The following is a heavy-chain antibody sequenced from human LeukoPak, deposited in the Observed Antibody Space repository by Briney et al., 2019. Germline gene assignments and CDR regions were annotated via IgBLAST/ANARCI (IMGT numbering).Heavy chain of an antibody. V-gene: IGHV3-7*01. D-gene: IGHD3-9*01. CDR2: IKEDGSEK. Sequence: GGSLRLSCAASGFTFSSYWMSWVRQAPGKWLEWVANIKEDGSEKYCVNSVKGRFTISRDNAKNSLYLQMNSLKVEDTAVYYCARDRYLSAAWGQGTLVTVSS. J-gene: IGHJ4*02. CDR3: ARDRYLSAA. CDR1: GFTFSSYW.